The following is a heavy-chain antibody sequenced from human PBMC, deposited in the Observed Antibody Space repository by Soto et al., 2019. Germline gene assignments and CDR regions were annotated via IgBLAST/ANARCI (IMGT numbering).Heavy chain of an antibody. CDR3: ARAGYYDSSAPDY. Sequence: QVQLVESGGGVVQTERSLRLSCAASGFTFSSYGMHWVRQAPGKGLEWVAVIWYDGSNKYYADSVKGRFTISRDNSKNTLYLQMNSLRAEDTAVYYCARAGYYDSSAPDYWGQGTLVTVSS. CDR2: IWYDGSNK. CDR1: GFTFSSYG. D-gene: IGHD3-22*01. V-gene: IGHV3-33*01. J-gene: IGHJ4*02.